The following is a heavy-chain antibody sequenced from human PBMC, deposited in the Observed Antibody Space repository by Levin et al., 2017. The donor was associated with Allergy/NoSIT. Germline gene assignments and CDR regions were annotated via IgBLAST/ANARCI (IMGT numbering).Heavy chain of an antibody. CDR2: TYYRSKWHN. J-gene: IGHJ2*01. V-gene: IGHV6-1*01. Sequence: SETLSLTCAISGDSVSSNSAAWNWIRQSPSRGLEWLGRTYYRSKWHNDYAVSVKSRITINPDTSKNQFSLQLNSVTPEDTAVYYCARLTEKLGISTVFDLWGRGTLVTVSS. CDR1: GDSVSSNSAA. D-gene: IGHD7-27*01. CDR3: ARLTEKLGISTVFDL.